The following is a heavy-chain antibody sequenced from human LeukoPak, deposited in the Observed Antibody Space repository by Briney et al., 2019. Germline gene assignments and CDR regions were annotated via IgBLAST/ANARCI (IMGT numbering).Heavy chain of an antibody. CDR1: GFTFSNYA. D-gene: IGHD4-17*01. CDR2: IWSDGRNK. J-gene: IGHJ3*02. V-gene: IGHV3-33*08. Sequence: GGSLRLSCAASGFTFSNYAKSWVRQAPGKGLEWVAVIWSDGRNKFYADSVKGRFTVSRDNSKNTLFLQMSSLRADDTALYYCAREVTNDAFDIWGQGTMVTVSS. CDR3: AREVTNDAFDI.